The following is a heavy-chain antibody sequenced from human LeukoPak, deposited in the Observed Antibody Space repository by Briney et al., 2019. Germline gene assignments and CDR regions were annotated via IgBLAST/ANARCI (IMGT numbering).Heavy chain of an antibody. V-gene: IGHV3-21*01. CDR2: ISSSSTYI. J-gene: IGHJ4*02. Sequence: GGSLRLSCAASGFTFSRYSMNWVRQTPGKGLEWASSISSSSTYIYYANSVKGRFTISRDDAKNSLYPQMNSLRAEDTAVYYCAGGAVTFDYWGQGTLLTVSS. CDR1: GFTFSRYS. CDR3: AGGAVTFDY. D-gene: IGHD4-11*01.